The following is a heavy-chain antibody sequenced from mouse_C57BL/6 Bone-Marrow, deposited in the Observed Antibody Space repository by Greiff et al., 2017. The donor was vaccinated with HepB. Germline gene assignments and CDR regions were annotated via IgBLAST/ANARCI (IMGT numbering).Heavy chain of an antibody. CDR2: IYPGDGDT. CDR3: ARRGLRAMDY. D-gene: IGHD2-2*01. CDR1: GYAFSSSW. Sequence: QVQLQQSGPELVKPGASVKISCKASGYAFSSSWMNWVKQRPGKGLEWIGRIYPGDGDTKYNGKFKGKATLTADKSSSTAYMQLSSLTSEDSAVYFGARRGLRAMDYWGQGTSVTVSS. V-gene: IGHV1-82*01. J-gene: IGHJ4*01.